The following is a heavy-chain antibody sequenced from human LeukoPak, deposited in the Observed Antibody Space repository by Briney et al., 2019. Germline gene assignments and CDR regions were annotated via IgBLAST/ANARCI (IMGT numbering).Heavy chain of an antibody. V-gene: IGHV1-8*01. CDR2: MNPNSGNT. D-gene: IGHD6-13*01. J-gene: IGHJ4*02. CDR3: ARDQAAAGKGDY. Sequence: ASVKVSCKASGYTFTSYDINWVRQATGQGLEWMGWMNPNSGNTGYAQKFQGRVTMTRNTSISTAYMELSSLRSEDTAVYYCARDQAAAGKGDYWGQGTLVTVSS. CDR1: GYTFTSYD.